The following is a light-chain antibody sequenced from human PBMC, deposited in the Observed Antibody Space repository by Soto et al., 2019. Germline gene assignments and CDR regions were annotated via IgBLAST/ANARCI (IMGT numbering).Light chain of an antibody. V-gene: IGKV3-15*01. J-gene: IGKJ1*01. Sequence: EIVMTQSPVTLSVSPGERVTISCLASQSVSSNLAWYQQKPGQAPSLLIYGAFTRATGIPARFSGTGSGTEFTLTISSLQSEDFALYYCQQYNDWPLTFGQGTKVDIK. CDR1: QSVSSN. CDR3: QQYNDWPLT. CDR2: GAF.